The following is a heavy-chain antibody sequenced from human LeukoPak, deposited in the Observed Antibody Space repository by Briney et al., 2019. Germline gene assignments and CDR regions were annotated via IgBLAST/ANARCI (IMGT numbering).Heavy chain of an antibody. CDR3: AREAPPWKWLRSAFDY. V-gene: IGHV4-61*01. Sequence: PSETLSLTCTVSGGSVSSGSYYWSWIRQPPGKGLEWIGYIYYSGSTNYNPSLKSRVTISVDTSKNQFSLKLSSVTAADTAVYYCAREAPPWKWLRSAFDYWGQGTLVTVSS. D-gene: IGHD5-12*01. J-gene: IGHJ4*02. CDR2: IYYSGST. CDR1: GGSVSSGSYY.